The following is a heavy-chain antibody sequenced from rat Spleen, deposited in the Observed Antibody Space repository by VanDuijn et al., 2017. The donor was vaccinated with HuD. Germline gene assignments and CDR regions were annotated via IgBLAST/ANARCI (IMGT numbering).Heavy chain of an antibody. J-gene: IGHJ2*01. CDR3: ARSSRD. CDR2: ISSGGTP. CDR1: GFSLTSYT. V-gene: IGHV2-6*01. Sequence: QVQLKESGPGLVQPSQTLSLTCTVSGFSLTSYTISWVRQPPGKGLEWIGAISSGGTPYYNSTLKSRLSISRDTSKSQLFLKMNSLQTEDTAMYFCARSSRDWGQGVMVTVSS.